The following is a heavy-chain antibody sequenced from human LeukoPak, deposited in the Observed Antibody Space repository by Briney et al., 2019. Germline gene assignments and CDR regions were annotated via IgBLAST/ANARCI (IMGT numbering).Heavy chain of an antibody. V-gene: IGHV1-69*13. J-gene: IGHJ3*02. Sequence: SVKVSCKASGGTFSSYAISWGRQAPGQGLEWRGGIIPIFGTANYAQKFQSGVTITADESTSTAYMELSSLRYEDTAVYYCARDSVWSGYYLGPRVNDAFDIWGQGTMVTVSS. CDR2: IIPIFGTA. D-gene: IGHD3-3*01. CDR3: ARDSVWSGYYLGPRVNDAFDI. CDR1: GGTFSSYA.